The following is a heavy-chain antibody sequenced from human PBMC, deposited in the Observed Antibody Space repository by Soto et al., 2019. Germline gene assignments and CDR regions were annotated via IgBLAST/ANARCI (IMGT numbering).Heavy chain of an antibody. V-gene: IGHV1-69*02. Sequence: QVQLVQSGAEVKKPGSSLKVSCTASGGTFSSHTISWVRLAPGQGIEWMGRTIPILGITNYAQKFQGRVTLTADTTTGTASIELSSLRSEDTAVYYCGISMYASSSLYYGTDVWGQGTTVTVSS. CDR3: GISMYASSSLYYGTDV. J-gene: IGHJ6*02. CDR2: TIPILGIT. D-gene: IGHD6-6*01. CDR1: GGTFSSHT.